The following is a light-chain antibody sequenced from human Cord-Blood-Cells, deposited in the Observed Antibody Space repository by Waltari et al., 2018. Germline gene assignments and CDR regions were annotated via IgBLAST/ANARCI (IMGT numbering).Light chain of an antibody. J-gene: IGLJ1*01. CDR3: SSYTSSSTLV. Sequence: QSALTQPASVSGSPGQSITISCTGTSSDVGGYNYVSWYQQHPGKAPKPMIYDVSNRPSGVSNRFSGSKSGNPSSLTISGLQAEDEADYYCSSYTSSSTLVFGTGTKVTVL. CDR1: SSDVGGYNY. CDR2: DVS. V-gene: IGLV2-14*03.